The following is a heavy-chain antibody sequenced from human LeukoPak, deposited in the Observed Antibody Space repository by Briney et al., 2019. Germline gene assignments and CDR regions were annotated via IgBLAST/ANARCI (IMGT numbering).Heavy chain of an antibody. CDR1: GFTFSSYA. Sequence: PGGSLRLSCAASGFTFSSYAMHWVRQAPGKGLEWVAVISYDGSNKYYADSVKGRFTISRDNSKNTLYLQMNSLRAEDTAVYYCARPAGITMVRGVIIEPLDYWGQGTLVTVSS. V-gene: IGHV3-30-3*01. D-gene: IGHD3-10*01. CDR3: ARPAGITMVRGVIIEPLDY. CDR2: ISYDGSNK. J-gene: IGHJ4*02.